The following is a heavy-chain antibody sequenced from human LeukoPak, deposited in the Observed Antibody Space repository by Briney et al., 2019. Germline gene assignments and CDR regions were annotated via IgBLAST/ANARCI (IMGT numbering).Heavy chain of an antibody. Sequence: PGGSLRLSCAASGFTFRNYWMNWVRQAPGKGLEWVSYISSSSSTIYYADSVKGRFTISRDNAKNSLYLQMSSLRDEDTALYYCARDLSSGYKSGEYFQDGGQGTLVTVSS. CDR1: GFTFRNYW. V-gene: IGHV3-48*02. CDR3: ARDLSSGYKSGEYFQD. D-gene: IGHD3-22*01. J-gene: IGHJ1*01. CDR2: ISSSSSTI.